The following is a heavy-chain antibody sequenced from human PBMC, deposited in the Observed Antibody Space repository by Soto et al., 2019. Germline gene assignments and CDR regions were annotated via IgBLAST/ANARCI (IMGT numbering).Heavy chain of an antibody. CDR2: LYYGRSA. CDR1: GDSISSYY. CDR3: ALRSMAVVPEY. J-gene: IGHJ4*02. V-gene: IGHV4-59*01. D-gene: IGHD3-22*01. Sequence: QVQLQESGPGLVKPSETLSLTCAVSGDSISSYYCMWIRQPPGKGLESIGYLYYGRSANYNPSLTSRVTLSVDTSTNQCSLTLSSMTAADTDVYYCALRSMAVVPEYWGQGTLVTVSS.